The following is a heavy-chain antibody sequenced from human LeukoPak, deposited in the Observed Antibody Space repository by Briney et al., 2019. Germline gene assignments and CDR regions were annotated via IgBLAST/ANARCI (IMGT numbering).Heavy chain of an antibody. J-gene: IGHJ4*02. CDR3: APHTTGFLEWLFGPFEY. Sequence: TGGSLRLSCAASGFTFSSYAMSWVRQAPGKGLEWVSGISGSGNNTYNADSVKGRFTISRNNSKNTLFLQMNSLRADDTAVYYCAPHTTGFLEWLFGPFEYWGQGTLVTVSS. V-gene: IGHV3-23*01. CDR2: ISGSGNNT. D-gene: IGHD3-3*01. CDR1: GFTFSSYA.